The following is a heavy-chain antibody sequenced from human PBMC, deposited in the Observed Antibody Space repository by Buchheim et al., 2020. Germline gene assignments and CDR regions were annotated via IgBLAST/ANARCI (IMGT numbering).Heavy chain of an antibody. CDR2: IFHSGTT. D-gene: IGHD1-26*01. V-gene: IGHV4-4*02. CDR3: VGGGATVYGMDV. CDR1: GGSISSGYW. Sequence: QVQLRESGPGLVKPSGILSLTCAVSGGSISSGYWWSWVRQSPGKGLQWIGEIFHSGTTNYNPSLKRRVNISLDRSKHHFSLNLNSVTAADTAVYYCVGGGATVYGMDVWGQGTT. J-gene: IGHJ6*02.